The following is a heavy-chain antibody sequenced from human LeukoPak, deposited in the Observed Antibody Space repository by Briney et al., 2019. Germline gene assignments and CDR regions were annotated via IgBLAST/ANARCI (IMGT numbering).Heavy chain of an antibody. CDR3: ARVHHYYYDSSGYPFAP. J-gene: IGHJ5*02. Sequence: ASVKVSCTASGGTFSSYAISWVRQAPGQGLEWMGRIIPILGIANYAQKFQGRVTITADKSTSTAYMELSSLRSEDTAVYYCARVHHYYYDSSGYPFAPWGQGTLVTVSS. V-gene: IGHV1-69*04. CDR1: GGTFSSYA. D-gene: IGHD3-22*01. CDR2: IIPILGIA.